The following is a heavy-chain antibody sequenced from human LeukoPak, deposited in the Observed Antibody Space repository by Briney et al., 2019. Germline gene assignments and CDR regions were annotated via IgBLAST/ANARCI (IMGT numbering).Heavy chain of an antibody. Sequence: PGGSLRLSCAASGFTFTNYAMNWVRQAPGKGLEWVSTISGGGGSTYYGDSVKGRFTISRDNSKNTLYLQMNSLRAEDTAVYYCAKVGSSWYYYYGMDVWGQGTTVTVSS. V-gene: IGHV3-23*01. CDR2: ISGGGGST. D-gene: IGHD6-13*01. J-gene: IGHJ6*02. CDR3: AKVGSSWYYYYGMDV. CDR1: GFTFTNYA.